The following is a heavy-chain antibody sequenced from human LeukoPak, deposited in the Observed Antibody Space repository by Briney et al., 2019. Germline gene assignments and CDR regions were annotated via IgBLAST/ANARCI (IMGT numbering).Heavy chain of an antibody. V-gene: IGHV4-4*02. CDR2: VHLDGRT. Sequence: PSETLSLTCGVSGGSVTSTNWWTWVRQPPGKGLEWIGEVHLDGRTNYNPSLKSRLTMSVDLSENHISLKLTSVTAADTAVYHCAREGGFFRPLDYSGQGTLVTVSS. J-gene: IGHJ4*02. CDR1: GGSVTSTNW. CDR3: AREGGFFRPLDY. D-gene: IGHD3-3*01.